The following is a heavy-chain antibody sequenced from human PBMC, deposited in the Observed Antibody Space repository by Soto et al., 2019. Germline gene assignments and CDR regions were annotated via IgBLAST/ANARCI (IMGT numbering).Heavy chain of an antibody. CDR2: IYSGGST. CDR3: ARSSNSIAAAGTGFDY. D-gene: IGHD6-13*01. J-gene: IGHJ4*02. V-gene: IGHV3-53*01. Sequence: GSLRLSCAASGFTVSSNYMSWVRQAPGKGLEWVSVIYSGGSTYYADSVKGRFTISRDNSKSTLYLQMNSLRAEDTAVYYCARSSNSIAAAGTGFDYWGQGTLVTVSS. CDR1: GFTVSSNY.